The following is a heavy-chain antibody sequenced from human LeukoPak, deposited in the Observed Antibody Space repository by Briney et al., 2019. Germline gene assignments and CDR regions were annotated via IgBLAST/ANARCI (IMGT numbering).Heavy chain of an antibody. V-gene: IGHV4-39*01. D-gene: IGHD1-1*01. Sequence: SETLSLTCTVSGGSISSSSYYWGWIRQPPGKGLEWIGSIYYSGSTYYNPSLKSRVTISVDTSKNQFSLKLSSVTAADTAVYYCARASWNDGLDVWGKGTTVTVSS. J-gene: IGHJ6*04. CDR3: ARASWNDGLDV. CDR2: IYYSGST. CDR1: GGSISSSSYY.